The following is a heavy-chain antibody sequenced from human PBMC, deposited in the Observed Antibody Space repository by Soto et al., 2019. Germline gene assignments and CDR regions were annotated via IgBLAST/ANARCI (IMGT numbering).Heavy chain of an antibody. CDR2: ISGSGGST. D-gene: IGHD2-8*01. CDR1: GFTFSSYA. J-gene: IGHJ4*02. V-gene: IGHV3-23*01. Sequence: GGSLRLSCAASGFTFSSYAMSWVRQAPGKGLEWVSAISGSGGSTYYADSVKGRFTISRDNSKNTLYLQMNSLRAEDTAVYYCAKEYLGYCTNGVCYKDYWGQGTLVTVSS. CDR3: AKEYLGYCTNGVCYKDY.